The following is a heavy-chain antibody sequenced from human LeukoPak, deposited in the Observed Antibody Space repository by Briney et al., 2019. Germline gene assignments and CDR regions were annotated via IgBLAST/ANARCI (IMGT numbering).Heavy chain of an antibody. Sequence: PGGSLRLSCAASGFTFSSYEMNWVRQAPGKGLDWVSYISSSGSTIYYADSVKGRFTISRDNAKNSLYLQMNSLRAEDTAVYYCARDLVVVPAAPFDYWGQGTLVTVSS. J-gene: IGHJ4*02. CDR3: ARDLVVVPAAPFDY. CDR2: ISSSGSTI. V-gene: IGHV3-48*03. D-gene: IGHD2-2*01. CDR1: GFTFSSYE.